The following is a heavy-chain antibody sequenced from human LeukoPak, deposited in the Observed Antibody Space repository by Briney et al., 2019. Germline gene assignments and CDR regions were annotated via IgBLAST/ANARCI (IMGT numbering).Heavy chain of an antibody. CDR2: FDPEDGET. CDR1: GYTFTDYY. CDR3: ATDRYGYKTRFDY. V-gene: IGHV1-24*01. Sequence: ASVKVSCKASGYTFTDYYMHWVRQAPGKGLEWMGGFDPEDGETIYAQKFQGRVTMTEDTSTDTAYMELSSLRSEDTAVYYCATDRYGYKTRFDYWGQGTLVTVSS. D-gene: IGHD5-18*01. J-gene: IGHJ4*02.